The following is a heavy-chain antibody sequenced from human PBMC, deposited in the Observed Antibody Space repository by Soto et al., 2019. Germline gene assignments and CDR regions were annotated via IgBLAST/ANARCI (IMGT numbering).Heavy chain of an antibody. CDR3: AKVLQYHYYYGMDV. CDR1: AFSLTSCS. J-gene: IGHJ6*02. V-gene: IGHV3-23*01. Sequence: PGGSLRLSCVTSAFSLTSCSMSWVRQTPGKGLEWVSALSRSGGATYYADSVKGRFTISRDTSTNTLYLQMSNLRAEDTAIYYCAKVLQYHYYYGMDVWGQGTTVTVSS. CDR2: LSRSGGAT. D-gene: IGHD4-4*01.